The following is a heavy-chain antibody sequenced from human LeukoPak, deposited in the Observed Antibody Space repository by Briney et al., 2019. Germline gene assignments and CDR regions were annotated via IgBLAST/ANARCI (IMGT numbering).Heavy chain of an antibody. CDR3: AKAVSAYYFDY. V-gene: IGHV3-23*01. J-gene: IGHJ4*02. CDR2: ISGSGGST. CDR1: GFTFTTYA. D-gene: IGHD6-19*01. Sequence: GGSLRLSCAASGFTFTTYAMSWVRQAPGKGLEWVSAISGSGGSTYYADSVKGPFTISRDNSKNTLYLQMNSLRTEDTAVYYCAKAVSAYYFDYWGQGTLVTVSS.